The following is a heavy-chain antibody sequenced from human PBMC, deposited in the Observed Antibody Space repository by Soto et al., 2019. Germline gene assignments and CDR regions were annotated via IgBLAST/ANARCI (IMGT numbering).Heavy chain of an antibody. CDR2: ISDSGGST. CDR1: EFIFSRYA. V-gene: IGHV3-23*01. CDR3: AKRVEYSSSTHYFDS. Sequence: EVQLLESGGGLVQPGGSLRLACAGSEFIFSRYAMSWVRQAPGKGMEWVSAISDSGGSTYYADSVKGRFTISRDNSKNTLYLQMNSLIAEDTAVSYCAKRVEYSSSTHYFDSWGQGTLVIVSS. J-gene: IGHJ4*02. D-gene: IGHD6-6*01.